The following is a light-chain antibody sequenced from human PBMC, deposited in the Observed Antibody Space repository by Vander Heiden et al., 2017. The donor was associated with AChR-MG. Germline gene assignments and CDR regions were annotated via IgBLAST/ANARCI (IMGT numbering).Light chain of an antibody. CDR3: QQNNNWPPLT. J-gene: IGKJ4*01. Sequence: EIVMTQSPATLSVSPGERATPPCRASQSVSSNLAWYQQKPGQAPRLLIYGASTRATGIPARFSGSGSGTEFTLTISSLQSEDFAVYYCQQNNNWPPLTFGGGTKVEIK. V-gene: IGKV3-15*01. CDR2: GAS. CDR1: QSVSSN.